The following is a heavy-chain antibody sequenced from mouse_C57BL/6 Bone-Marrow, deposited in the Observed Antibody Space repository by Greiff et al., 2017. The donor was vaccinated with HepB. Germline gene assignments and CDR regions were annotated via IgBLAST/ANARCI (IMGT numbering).Heavy chain of an antibody. CDR3: AREGDAYFDY. CDR2: IDPSDSYT. Sequence: QVQLQQSGAELVKPGASVKLSCKASGYTFTSYWMQWVKQRPGQGLEWIGEIDPSDSYTNYNQKFKGKATLTVDTSSSTAYMQLSSLTSEDSAVYYCAREGDAYFDYWGQGTTLTVSS. J-gene: IGHJ2*01. V-gene: IGHV1-50*01. D-gene: IGHD3-3*01. CDR1: GYTFTSYW.